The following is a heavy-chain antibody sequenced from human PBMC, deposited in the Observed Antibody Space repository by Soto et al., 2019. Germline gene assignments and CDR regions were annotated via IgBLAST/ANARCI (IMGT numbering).Heavy chain of an antibody. V-gene: IGHV3-7*01. CDR1: GFSFSSYW. Sequence: EVQLVESGGGLVQPGGSLRLSCAASGFSFSSYWMTWVRQAPGKGLEWVANISPDGSDKYYVDSVKGRFTISRDHVKNSLYRQVTSLRVYDTALSYCARARIDLWGRGTLVTVSS. CDR2: ISPDGSDK. J-gene: IGHJ2*01. CDR3: ARARIDL.